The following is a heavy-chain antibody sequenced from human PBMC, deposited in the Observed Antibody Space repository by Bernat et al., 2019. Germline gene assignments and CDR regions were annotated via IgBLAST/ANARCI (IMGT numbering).Heavy chain of an antibody. CDR2: IIPTLGIA. J-gene: IGHJ4*02. Sequence: QVQLVQSGAEVKKPGSSVKVSCKASGGTFSSYAISWVRQAPGQGLEWMGRIIPTLGIANYAQEFQCRVTITADKSASTTYMELSILRSEDTAVDDGASVPAAYSSGWYGAFDYWGQGTLVTVSS. CDR3: ASVPAAYSSGWYGAFDY. CDR1: GGTFSSYA. V-gene: IGHV1-69*04. D-gene: IGHD6-19*01.